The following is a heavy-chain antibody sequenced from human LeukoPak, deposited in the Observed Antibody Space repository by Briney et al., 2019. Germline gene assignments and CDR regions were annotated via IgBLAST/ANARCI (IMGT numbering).Heavy chain of an antibody. D-gene: IGHD6-13*01. V-gene: IGHV3-30-3*01. Sequence: GGSLRLSCAASRLTFSNYAMHWVRQAPGKGLEWVAVISYDGSNKYYADSVKGRFTISRDNSKNTLYLQMNSLRAEDTAVYYCARRRGIYSSSSFPDYWGQGTLVTVSS. CDR3: ARRRGIYSSSSFPDY. J-gene: IGHJ4*02. CDR2: ISYDGSNK. CDR1: RLTFSNYA.